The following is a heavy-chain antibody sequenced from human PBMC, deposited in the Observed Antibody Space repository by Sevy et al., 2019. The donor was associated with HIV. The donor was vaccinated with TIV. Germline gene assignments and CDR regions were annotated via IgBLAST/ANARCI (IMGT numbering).Heavy chain of an antibody. CDR1: GFSFSYYG. CDR3: ARDLGYESTGYLPLFDN. Sequence: GGSLRLSCTGSGFSFSYYGIHWVRQAPGKGLDWVALISHDGINEYYADSVKGRFTISRDDSKNTLYLQMNSLRSEDTALYYCARDLGYESTGYLPLFDNWGQGTLVTVSS. J-gene: IGHJ4*02. CDR2: ISHDGINE. D-gene: IGHD3-22*01. V-gene: IGHV3-30*03.